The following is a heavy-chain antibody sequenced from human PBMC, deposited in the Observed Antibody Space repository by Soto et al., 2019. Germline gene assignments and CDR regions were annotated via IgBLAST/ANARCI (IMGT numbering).Heavy chain of an antibody. D-gene: IGHD3-22*01. CDR2: IKSKTDGGTI. V-gene: IGHV3-15*07. CDR3: CTSVTTRGGFDV. Sequence: EVQLVESGGGLVKPGGSLRLSCAASDFTFTNAWMNWVRQAPGKGLEWVARIKSKTDGGTIDYAAPVKGRFTISRDDSEYSLYLQMNDLKTEDPALYYCCTSVTTRGGFDVWGQGTLVTVSS. J-gene: IGHJ3*01. CDR1: DFTFTNAW.